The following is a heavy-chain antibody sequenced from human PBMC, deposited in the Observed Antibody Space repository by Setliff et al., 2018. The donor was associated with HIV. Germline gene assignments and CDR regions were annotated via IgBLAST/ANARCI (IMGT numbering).Heavy chain of an antibody. V-gene: IGHV1-69*13. CDR1: GHTPRHYG. CDR3: GRGVLYGLSEY. CDR2: VIPVFGEP. J-gene: IGHJ4*02. Sequence: SVKVSCKASGHTPRHYGINWIRQAPGQGLEWVESVIPVFGEPHYAQRFQGRVTITADRSSNTAYMEIMSLRSDDTATYYCGRGVLYGLSEYWGPGSLVTVSS. D-gene: IGHD3-10*01.